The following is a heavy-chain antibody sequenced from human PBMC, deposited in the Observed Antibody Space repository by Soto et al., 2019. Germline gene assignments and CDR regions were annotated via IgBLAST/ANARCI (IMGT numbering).Heavy chain of an antibody. CDR3: AGPPGGGGY. D-gene: IGHD3-10*01. V-gene: IGHV3-53*01. Sequence: EVQLVESGGGLIQPGGSLRLSCAVSGFTVSNNYMSWVRQAPGKGLEGVSVIYSGGYTAYGDSVKGRFTISRDNSKNTLYSQMTRRRAGDPAVFYWAGPPGGGGYWGQGTLVTVSS. J-gene: IGHJ4*02. CDR2: IYSGGYT. CDR1: GFTVSNNY.